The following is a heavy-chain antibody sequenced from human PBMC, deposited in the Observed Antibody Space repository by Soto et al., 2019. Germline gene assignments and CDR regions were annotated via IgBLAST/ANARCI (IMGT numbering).Heavy chain of an antibody. V-gene: IGHV4-30-4*01. CDR2: IYYSGST. CDR1: GGSISSGDYY. J-gene: IGHJ4*02. Sequence: SETLSLTCTVSGGSISSGDYYWSWIRQPPGKGLEWIAYIYYSGSTYYNPSLKSCITISVDTSKNQFSLKLSSVTAADTAVYYCARDLGAGEIFDYWGQGTLVTVSS. CDR3: ARDLGAGEIFDY. D-gene: IGHD3-16*01.